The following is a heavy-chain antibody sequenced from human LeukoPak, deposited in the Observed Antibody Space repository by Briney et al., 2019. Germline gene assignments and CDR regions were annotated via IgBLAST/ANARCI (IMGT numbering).Heavy chain of an antibody. D-gene: IGHD2-15*01. Sequence: SETLSLTCNVSGGSIRSNYWSWIRQPAGKGMEWIGRIYKSGSTNYNPSLKSRVTMSADTSKNQCPLKLSSVTAADTAVYFCARERELIGYRDYFYMDVWGKGTTVTVSS. CDR1: GGSIRSNY. V-gene: IGHV4-4*07. CDR2: IYKSGST. CDR3: ARERELIGYRDYFYMDV. J-gene: IGHJ6*03.